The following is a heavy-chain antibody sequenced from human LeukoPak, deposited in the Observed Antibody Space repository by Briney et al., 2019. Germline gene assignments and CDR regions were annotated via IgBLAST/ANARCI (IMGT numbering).Heavy chain of an antibody. V-gene: IGHV3-53*01. D-gene: IGHD3-10*01. CDR2: IYSGGST. Sequence: PGGSRRLSCAASGFTFSSYAMSWVRQAPGKGLEWVSVIYSGGSTYYADSVKGRFTISRDNSKNTLYLQMNSLRAEDTAVYYCARDFGSAVDYWGQGTLVTVSS. J-gene: IGHJ4*02. CDR1: GFTFSSYA. CDR3: ARDFGSAVDY.